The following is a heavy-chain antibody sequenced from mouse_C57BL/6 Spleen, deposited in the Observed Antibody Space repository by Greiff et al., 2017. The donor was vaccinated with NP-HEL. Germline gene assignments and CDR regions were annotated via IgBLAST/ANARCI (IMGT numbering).Heavy chain of an antibody. CDR2: IDPSDSYT. J-gene: IGHJ4*01. CDR1: GYTFTSYW. Sequence: QVQLQQPGAELVRPGTSVKSSCKASGYTFTSYWMHWVKQRPGQGLEWIGVIDPSDSYTNYNQKFKGKATLTVDTSSSTAYMQLSSLTSEDSAVYYCARKNNFYGYGYYAMDYWGQGTSVTVSS. V-gene: IGHV1-59*01. D-gene: IGHD2-2*01. CDR3: ARKNNFYGYGYYAMDY.